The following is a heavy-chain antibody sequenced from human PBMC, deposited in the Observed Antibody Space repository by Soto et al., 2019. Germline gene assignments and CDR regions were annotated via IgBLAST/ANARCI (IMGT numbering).Heavy chain of an antibody. CDR1: GGSISSYY. D-gene: IGHD6-25*01. V-gene: IGHV4-59*01. Sequence: SETLSLTCTVSGGSISSYYWSWIRQPPGKGLEWIGYIYYSGSTNYNPSLKSRVTISVDTSKNQFSLKLSSVTAADTAVYYCARDSATAGPYYYYYYMDVWGKGTTVTVSS. CDR3: ARDSATAGPYYYYYYMDV. CDR2: IYYSGST. J-gene: IGHJ6*03.